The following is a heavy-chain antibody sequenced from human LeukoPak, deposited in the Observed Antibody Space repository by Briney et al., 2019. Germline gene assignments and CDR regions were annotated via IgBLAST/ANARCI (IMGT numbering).Heavy chain of an antibody. CDR1: GFTFSSYW. V-gene: IGHV3-7*03. D-gene: IGHD3-10*01. CDR2: IKQDGSEK. J-gene: IGHJ4*02. CDR3: ARMAVRGVRLPYFDY. Sequence: GGSLRLSCEASGFTFSSYWMSWVRQAPGKGLEWVANIKQDGSEKYYVDSVKGRFTISRDNAKNSLSLQMNSLRAEDTALYYCARMAVRGVRLPYFDYWGQGTLVTVSS.